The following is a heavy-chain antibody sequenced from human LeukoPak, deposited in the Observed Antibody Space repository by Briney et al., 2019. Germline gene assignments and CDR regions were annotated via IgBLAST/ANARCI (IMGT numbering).Heavy chain of an antibody. CDR1: GGSFSGYY. CDR3: ARESGYS. Sequence: SETLSLTCAVYGGSFSGYYWSWIRQPPGKGLEWIGEINHSGSTNYNPSLKSRITMSVDTSKNQFSLKLSSVTAADTAVYYCARESGYSWSQGTLVTVSS. J-gene: IGHJ4*02. V-gene: IGHV4-34*10. D-gene: IGHD5-18*01. CDR2: INHSGST.